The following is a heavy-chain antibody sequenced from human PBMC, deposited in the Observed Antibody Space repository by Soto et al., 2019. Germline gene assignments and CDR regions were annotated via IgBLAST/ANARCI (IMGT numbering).Heavy chain of an antibody. Sequence: QVQLQQWGAGLLKPSETLSLPCAVYGGSFSGYYWSWIRQPPGKGLEWIGEINPSGSTKYNPSLKSLVTISVDTSKNQFSLKLSSVTAADTAVYYCARSSGWYTEDAFDIWGQGTMVTVSS. J-gene: IGHJ3*02. V-gene: IGHV4-34*01. CDR3: ARSSGWYTEDAFDI. CDR2: INPSGST. D-gene: IGHD6-19*01. CDR1: GGSFSGYY.